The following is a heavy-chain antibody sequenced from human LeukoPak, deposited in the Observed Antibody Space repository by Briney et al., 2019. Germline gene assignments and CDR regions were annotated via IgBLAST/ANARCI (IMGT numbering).Heavy chain of an antibody. D-gene: IGHD1-14*01. CDR3: VRGGSVNPALIDY. CDR1: GGSITTYY. V-gene: IGHV4-59*01. Sequence: PSETLPLTCTVSGGSITTYYWSWIRQPPGKGLEWIGFIYNSGSTKYNPSLGSRGTISEDTAKNQFSLKLTSVTAADTAIYYCVRGGSVNPALIDYWGQGTLVTVSS. J-gene: IGHJ4*02. CDR2: IYNSGST.